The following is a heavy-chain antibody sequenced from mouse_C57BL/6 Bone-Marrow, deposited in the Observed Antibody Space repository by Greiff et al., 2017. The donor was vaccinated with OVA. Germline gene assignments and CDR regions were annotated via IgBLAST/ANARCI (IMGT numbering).Heavy chain of an antibody. CDR2: INPYNGGT. J-gene: IGHJ2*01. D-gene: IGHD2-12*01. V-gene: IGHV1-19*01. CDR3: ASTTGVPDY. Sequence: VQLQQSGPVLVKPGASVKMSCKASGYTFTDYYMNWVKQSHGKSLEWIGVINPYNGGTSYNQKFKGKATLTVDTSSSTAYMELNSLTSEDSAVYYCASTTGVPDYWGQGTTLTVSS. CDR1: GYTFTDYY.